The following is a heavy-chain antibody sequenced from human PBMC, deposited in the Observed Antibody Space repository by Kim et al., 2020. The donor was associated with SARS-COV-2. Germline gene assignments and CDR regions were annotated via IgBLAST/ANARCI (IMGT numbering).Heavy chain of an antibody. V-gene: IGHV3-30*04. CDR2: ISYDGSNK. CDR1: GFTFSSYA. J-gene: IGHJ3*02. CDR3: ARAKYSYGPDAFDI. D-gene: IGHD5-18*01. Sequence: GGSLRLSCAASGFTFSSYAMHWVRQAPGKGLEWVAVISYDGSNKYYADSVKGRFTISRDNSKNTLYLQMNSLRAEDTAVYYCARAKYSYGPDAFDIWGQGTMVTVSS.